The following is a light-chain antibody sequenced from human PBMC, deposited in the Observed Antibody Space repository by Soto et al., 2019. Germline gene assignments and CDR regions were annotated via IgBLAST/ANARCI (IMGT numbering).Light chain of an antibody. V-gene: IGLV1-40*01. CDR3: QSYDSSLSGSDV. CDR1: SSNIGAGYD. CDR2: GNS. Sequence: QFVLTQPPSVSGAPGQRVTISCTGSSSNIGAGYDVHWYQHLPGTAPKLLIYGNSNRPSGVPDRFSGSKSGTSASLAITGLQAEDEADYYCQSYDSSLSGSDVFGTGTKVTVL. J-gene: IGLJ1*01.